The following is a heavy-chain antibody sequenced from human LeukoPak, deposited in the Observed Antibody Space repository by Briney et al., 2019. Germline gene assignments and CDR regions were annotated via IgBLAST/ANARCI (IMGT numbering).Heavy chain of an antibody. Sequence: SETLSLTCTVSGGSISSSSYYWGWIRQPPGKGLEWIGSIYYSGSTYYNPSLKSRVTISVDTSKNQFSLKLSSVTAADTAVYYCARVKDCSGGSCYRANFDYWGQGTLVTVSS. V-gene: IGHV4-39*01. CDR1: GGSISSSSYY. CDR3: ARVKDCSGGSCYRANFDY. D-gene: IGHD2-15*01. J-gene: IGHJ4*02. CDR2: IYYSGST.